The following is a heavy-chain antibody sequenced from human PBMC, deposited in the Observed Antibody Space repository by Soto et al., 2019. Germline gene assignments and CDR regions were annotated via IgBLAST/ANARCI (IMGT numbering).Heavy chain of an antibody. CDR3: AKLMTTQTYYYYGMDV. D-gene: IGHD4-17*01. Sequence: LKISCQASGYNFINYWIGWVRQMPGKGLEWMGRIDPSDSYTNYSPSFQGHVTISADKSISTAYLQWSSLKASDTAMHYCAKLMTTQTYYYYGMDVWGQGTTVTVSS. V-gene: IGHV5-10-1*01. CDR2: IDPSDSYT. J-gene: IGHJ6*02. CDR1: GYNFINYW.